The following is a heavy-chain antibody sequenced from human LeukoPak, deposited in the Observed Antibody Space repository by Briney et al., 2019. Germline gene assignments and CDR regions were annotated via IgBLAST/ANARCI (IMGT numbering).Heavy chain of an antibody. CDR2: IYSGGST. Sequence: TGGSLRLSCAASGLTVGSNSMSWVRRSPGKGLVWVSVIYSGGSTYYADSVNGRFTISRDNSRNILFLQMSSLRAEDTALYYCASAREYCGSAECYEYFQHWGQGTLVTVSS. J-gene: IGHJ1*01. V-gene: IGHV3-53*01. CDR3: ASAREYCGSAECYEYFQH. CDR1: GLTVGSNS. D-gene: IGHD2-21*01.